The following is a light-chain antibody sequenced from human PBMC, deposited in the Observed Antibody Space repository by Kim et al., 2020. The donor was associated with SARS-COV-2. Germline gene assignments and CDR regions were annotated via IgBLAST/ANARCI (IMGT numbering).Light chain of an antibody. V-gene: IGKV1-5*03. Sequence: DIQMAQSPSTLSASVGDRVTMTCRASQTINSWLAWYQQKPGKAPKLLIYTASTLQNGVPSRFSGRKSGTEFTLTISSLQPDDFATYYCQHYNGYPLTVGGRTKVDIK. J-gene: IGKJ4*01. CDR2: TAS. CDR1: QTINSW. CDR3: QHYNGYPLT.